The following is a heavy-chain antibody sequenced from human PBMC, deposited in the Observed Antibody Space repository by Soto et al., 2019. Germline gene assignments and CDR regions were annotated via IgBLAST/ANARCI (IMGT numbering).Heavy chain of an antibody. Sequence: GGSLRLSCAASGFTFSSYSMNWVRQAPGKGLEWVAVISYDGSDKYYADSVKGRFTISRDNSKNTLYLQMNSLRAEDTAVYYCAREEEVRSYHPYGMDVWGQGTTVTVSS. CDR1: GFTFSSYS. D-gene: IGHD1-26*01. V-gene: IGHV3-30*03. CDR2: ISYDGSDK. J-gene: IGHJ6*02. CDR3: AREEEVRSYHPYGMDV.